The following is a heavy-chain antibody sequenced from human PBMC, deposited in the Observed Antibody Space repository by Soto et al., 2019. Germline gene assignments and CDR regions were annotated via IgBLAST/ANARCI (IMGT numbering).Heavy chain of an antibody. D-gene: IGHD3-3*01. Sequence: QVQLVESGGGVVQPGRSLRLSCAASGFTFSSYGMHWVRQAPGKGLEWVAVIWYDGSNKYYADSVKGRFTISRDNYKNPLYLQMNSVRAEDTAVYYCAREDTYDFWSGYQYGTDVWGQGTTVTVSS. CDR2: IWYDGSNK. CDR1: GFTFSSYG. J-gene: IGHJ6*02. CDR3: AREDTYDFWSGYQYGTDV. V-gene: IGHV3-33*01.